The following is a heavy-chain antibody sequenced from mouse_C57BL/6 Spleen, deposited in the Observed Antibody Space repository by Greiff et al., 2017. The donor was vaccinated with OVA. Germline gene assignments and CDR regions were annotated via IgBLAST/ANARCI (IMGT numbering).Heavy chain of an antibody. CDR3: ASLNYGYPVAY. CDR2: IDPTDSYT. CDR1: GYTFTSYW. D-gene: IGHD2-2*01. Sequence: QVQLQQPGAELVRPGTSVKLSCKASGYTFTSYWMHWVKQRPGQGLEWIGVIDPTDSYTNSNQKFKGKATLTVDTSSSTAYMQLSSLTSEDSAVKYCASLNYGYPVAYWGKGTLVTVSA. V-gene: IGHV1-59*01. J-gene: IGHJ3*01.